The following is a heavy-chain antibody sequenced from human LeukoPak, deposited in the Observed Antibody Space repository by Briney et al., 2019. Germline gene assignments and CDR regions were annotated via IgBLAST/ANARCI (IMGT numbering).Heavy chain of an antibody. Sequence: SETLSLTCAVSGGSISSGGYSWSWIRQPPGNGLEWIGYIYHSGSTYYNPSLKSRVTISVDRSKNQFSLKLSSVTAADTAVYYCAREGVGDAFDIWGQGTMVTVSS. CDR1: GGSISSGGYS. CDR3: AREGVGDAFDI. J-gene: IGHJ3*02. V-gene: IGHV4-30-2*01. CDR2: IYHSGST.